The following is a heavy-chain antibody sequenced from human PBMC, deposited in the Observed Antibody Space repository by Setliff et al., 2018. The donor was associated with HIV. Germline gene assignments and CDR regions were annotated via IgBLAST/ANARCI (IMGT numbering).Heavy chain of an antibody. CDR3: ARIGDTSGYYFYIFDL. CDR2: VHPVDSDV. V-gene: IGHV5-51*01. CDR1: GYIFTGYW. Sequence: GESLKISCQGSGYIFTGYWVGWVRQMAGKGMEWMGMVHPVDSDVRYSPSFEGQVTISADKSTSTAYLQWTGLKASDTAMYYCARIGDTSGYYFYIFDLWGQGTMVTVSS. D-gene: IGHD3-22*01. J-gene: IGHJ3*01.